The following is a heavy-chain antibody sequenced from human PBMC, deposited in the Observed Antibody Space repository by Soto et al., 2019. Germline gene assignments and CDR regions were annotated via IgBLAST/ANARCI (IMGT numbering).Heavy chain of an antibody. D-gene: IGHD6-13*01. CDR3: ARSRYTSSWMVDY. J-gene: IGHJ4*02. CDR2: IWYDGSNK. V-gene: IGHV3-33*01. CDR1: GFTFITYG. Sequence: GGSLRLSCAASGFTFITYGMQWVRQAPGKGLEWVAVIWYDGSNKNYADSVKGRFTISRDNSKNTLYLQMNSLRVEDTAVYYCARSRYTSSWMVDYWGRGTLVTVSS.